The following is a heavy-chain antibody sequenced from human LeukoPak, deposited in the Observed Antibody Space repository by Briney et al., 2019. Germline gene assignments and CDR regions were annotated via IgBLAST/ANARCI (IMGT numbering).Heavy chain of an antibody. Sequence: GGSLRLSCAASGFTFGSYWMTWVRQAPGKGLEWVANIRQDGNEKYYVDSVKGRFTISRDNAKNSLYLQMNSLRVEDTAVYYCASDIWGCDSATCPSGRDFWGQGTLVTVSS. CDR2: IRQDGNEK. J-gene: IGHJ4*02. V-gene: IGHV3-7*01. CDR3: ASDIWGCDSATCPSGRDF. D-gene: IGHD3-16*01. CDR1: GFTFGSYW.